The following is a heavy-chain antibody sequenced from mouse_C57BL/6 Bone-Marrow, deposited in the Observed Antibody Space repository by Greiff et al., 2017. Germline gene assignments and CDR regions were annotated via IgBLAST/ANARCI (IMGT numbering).Heavy chain of an antibody. V-gene: IGHV1-72*01. CDR1: GYTFTSYW. Sequence: QVQLQQPGAELVKPGASVKLSCKASGYTFTSYWMHWVKQRPGRGLEWIGRIDPNSGGTKYNEKFKSKATLTVDKPSSTAYMQLSSLTSEDSAVYYCARRGLGLLRLDYAMDYWGQGTSVTVAS. CDR3: ARRGLGLLRLDYAMDY. J-gene: IGHJ4*01. CDR2: IDPNSGGT. D-gene: IGHD1-1*01.